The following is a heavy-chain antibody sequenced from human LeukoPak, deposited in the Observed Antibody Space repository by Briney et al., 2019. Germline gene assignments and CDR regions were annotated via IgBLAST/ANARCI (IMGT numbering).Heavy chain of an antibody. CDR1: GFTFSSYS. Sequence: GGSLRLSCAASGFTFSSYSMNWIRQAPGKGLEWVSYISSSSSTIYYADSVKGRFTISTDNAKNSLYLQMNSLRAEDTAVYYCARGTVPSITIFGVVITGGVDYWGQESLVTVSS. D-gene: IGHD3-3*01. CDR2: ISSSSSTI. J-gene: IGHJ4*02. V-gene: IGHV3-48*01. CDR3: ARGTVPSITIFGVVITGGVDY.